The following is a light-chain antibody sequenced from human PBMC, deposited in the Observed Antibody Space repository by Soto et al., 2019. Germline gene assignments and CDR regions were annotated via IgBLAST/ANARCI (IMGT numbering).Light chain of an antibody. J-gene: IGKJ3*01. CDR1: QSVSSN. CDR3: QKYNNWPCT. CDR2: GAS. Sequence: EIVMTQSPATLSVSPGERATLSCRSSQSVSSNLAWYQQKPGQAPRLLIYGASTRATGIPARFSGSGSGTEFTFTISSLQSEDFAVYYCQKYNNWPCTFGPGTKVDIK. V-gene: IGKV3-15*01.